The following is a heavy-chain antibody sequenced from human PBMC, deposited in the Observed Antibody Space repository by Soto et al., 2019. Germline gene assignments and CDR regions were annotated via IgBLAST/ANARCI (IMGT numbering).Heavy chain of an antibody. J-gene: IGHJ4*02. CDR3: ARLDWNDVDY. D-gene: IGHD1-1*01. Sequence: QVQLVESGGGVVQPGRSLRLSCAASGFTFSSYAMHWVRQTPGKGLEWVAVISYDGSNKYYADSVKGRFTISRDNSKNTLYLQMNSLRAEDTAVYYCARLDWNDVDYWGQGTLVTVSS. CDR1: GFTFSSYA. CDR2: ISYDGSNK. V-gene: IGHV3-30-3*01.